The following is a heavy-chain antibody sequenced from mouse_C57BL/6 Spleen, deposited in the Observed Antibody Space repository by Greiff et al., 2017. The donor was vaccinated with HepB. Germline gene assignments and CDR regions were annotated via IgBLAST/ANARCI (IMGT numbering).Heavy chain of an antibody. CDR2: IYPGGGYT. Sequence: VQLQQSGAELVRPGTSVKMSCKASGYTFTNYWIGWAKQRPGHGLEWIGDIYPGGGYTNYNEKFKGKATLTADKSSSTAYMQFSSLTSEDSAIYYCARKGVYGNSYWYFDVWGTGTTVTVSS. J-gene: IGHJ1*03. D-gene: IGHD2-1*01. V-gene: IGHV1-63*01. CDR1: GYTFTNYW. CDR3: ARKGVYGNSYWYFDV.